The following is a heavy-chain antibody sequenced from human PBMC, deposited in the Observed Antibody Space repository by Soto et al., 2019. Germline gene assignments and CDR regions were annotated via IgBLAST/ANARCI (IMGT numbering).Heavy chain of an antibody. D-gene: IGHD6-19*01. J-gene: IGHJ4*02. CDR3: VRSQWLVLYS. CDR2: INAGNGDT. CDR1: GYTFTNHA. V-gene: IGHV1-3*01. Sequence: ASVKVSCKASGYTFTNHAMHWVRQAPGQRLEWMGWINAGNGDTKYSQKFQGRVTITKDTSASTTYMELSSLKSEDTAVYYCVRSQWLVLYSWGEGTLVTVSP.